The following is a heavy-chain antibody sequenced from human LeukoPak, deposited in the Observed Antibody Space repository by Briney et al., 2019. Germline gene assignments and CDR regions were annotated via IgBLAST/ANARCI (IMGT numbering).Heavy chain of an antibody. CDR3: AKDIAAAGTYFDY. Sequence: GWSLRLSCAVSGFTFDDYGTSWVRQAPGKGLEWVSGINWNGGSIGYADSVKGRFTISRDNAKNSLYLQMNSLRAEDTALYYCAKDIAAAGTYFDYWGQGTLVTVSS. J-gene: IGHJ4*02. CDR1: GFTFDDYG. V-gene: IGHV3-20*04. CDR2: INWNGGSI. D-gene: IGHD6-13*01.